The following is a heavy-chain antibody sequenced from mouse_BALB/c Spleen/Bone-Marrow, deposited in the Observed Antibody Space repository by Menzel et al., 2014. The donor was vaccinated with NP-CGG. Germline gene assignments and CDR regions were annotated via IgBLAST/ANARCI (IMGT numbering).Heavy chain of an antibody. V-gene: IGHV1-76*01. D-gene: IGHD2-2*01. CDR2: IYPGSGST. Sequence: QVTLKVCGAELVRPGASVKLSCKTSGYIFTSYWIHWVKQRSGQGLEWIARIYPGSGSTYYNEKFEGKATLTADKSSSTAYMQLSSLKSEDSAVYFCASGVTTGWFVYWGQGTLVTVSA. CDR3: ASGVTTGWFVY. J-gene: IGHJ3*01. CDR1: GYIFTSYW.